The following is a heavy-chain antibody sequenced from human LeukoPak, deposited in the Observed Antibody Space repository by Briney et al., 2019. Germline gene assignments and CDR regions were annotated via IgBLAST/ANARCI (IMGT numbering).Heavy chain of an antibody. CDR2: IYYSGST. CDR1: GGSVSSGSYY. D-gene: IGHD2-15*01. Sequence: SETLPLTCTVSGGSVSSGSYYWSWIRQPPGKGLEWIGYIYYSGSTNYNPSLKSRVTISVDTSKNQFSLKLSSVTAADTAVYYCAREEDYCSGGSCYVRFDPWGRGTLVTVSS. CDR3: AREEDYCSGGSCYVRFDP. V-gene: IGHV4-61*01. J-gene: IGHJ5*02.